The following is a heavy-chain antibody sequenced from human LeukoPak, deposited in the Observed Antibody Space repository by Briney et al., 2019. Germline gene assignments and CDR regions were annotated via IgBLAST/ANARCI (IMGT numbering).Heavy chain of an antibody. CDR2: VHDNGANT. CDR1: GFTFSKDG. CDR3: TKGDGGYYPIDN. J-gene: IGHJ4*02. D-gene: IGHD1-26*01. V-gene: IGHV3-23*01. Sequence: GASLRLFCAASGFTFSKDGMSRVRQAPGKGLEWVSTVHDNGANTHYADSVKGRFTISRDDSRNTLLLEMSILRVDDTALYYCTKGDGGYYPIDNWGQGTLVIVSS.